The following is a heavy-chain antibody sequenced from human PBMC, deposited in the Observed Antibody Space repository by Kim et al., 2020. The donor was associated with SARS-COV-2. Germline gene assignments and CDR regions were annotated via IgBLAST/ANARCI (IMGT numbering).Heavy chain of an antibody. D-gene: IGHD3-3*01. CDR3: ATNYDFWSGYLLGY. V-gene: IGHV3-21*01. J-gene: IGHJ4*02. Sequence: ADSVKGRFTISRDNAKTSLYLQMNSLRAEDTAVYYCATNYDFWSGYLLGYWGQGTLVTVSS.